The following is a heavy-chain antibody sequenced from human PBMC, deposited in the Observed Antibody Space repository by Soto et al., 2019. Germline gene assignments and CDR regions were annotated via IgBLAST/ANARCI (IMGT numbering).Heavy chain of an antibody. CDR3: ARVAATPYFDY. Sequence: EVQLVESGGGLVQPGGSLRLSCAASGFTVSSNYMSWVRQAPGKGLEWVSVIYSGGSTYYADSVKGRFTISRDNSKNTLYLQMNSLRAEDTAVYYCARVAATPYFDYCCQGTLVTVSS. J-gene: IGHJ4*02. V-gene: IGHV3-66*01. D-gene: IGHD2-15*01. CDR1: GFTVSSNY. CDR2: IYSGGST.